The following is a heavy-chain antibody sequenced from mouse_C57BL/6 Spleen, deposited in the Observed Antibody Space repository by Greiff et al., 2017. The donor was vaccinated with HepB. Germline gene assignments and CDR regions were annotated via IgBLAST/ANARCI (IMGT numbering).Heavy chain of an antibody. D-gene: IGHD2-3*01. CDR1: GYTFTSYW. CDR3: ARKGGGYYYFDY. J-gene: IGHJ2*01. Sequence: QVQLQQSGAELVRPGTSVKLSCKASGYTFTSYWMHWVKQRPGQGLEWIGVIDPSDSYTNYNQKFKGKATLTVDTSSSTAYMQLSSLTSEDSAVYYCARKGGGYYYFDYWGQGTTLTVSS. CDR2: IDPSDSYT. V-gene: IGHV1-59*01.